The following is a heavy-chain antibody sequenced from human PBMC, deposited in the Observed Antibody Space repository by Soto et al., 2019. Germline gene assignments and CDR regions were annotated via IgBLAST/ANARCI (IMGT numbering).Heavy chain of an antibody. V-gene: IGHV4-61*01. D-gene: IGHD3-9*01. Sequence: SSETLSLTCTVSGGSVSSGSYYWSWIRQPPGKGLEWIGYIYYSGSTNYNPSLKSRVTISVDTSKNQFSLRLSSVTAADTAVYYCARERHYDILTGYYLNWFDPWGQGTLVTVSS. CDR1: GGSVSSGSYY. J-gene: IGHJ5*02. CDR2: IYYSGST. CDR3: ARERHYDILTGYYLNWFDP.